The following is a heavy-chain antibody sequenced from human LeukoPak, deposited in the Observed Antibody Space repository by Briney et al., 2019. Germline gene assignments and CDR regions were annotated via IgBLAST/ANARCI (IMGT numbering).Heavy chain of an antibody. CDR3: ARGESFDY. Sequence: PGGSLRLSCAASGFTFSTYGMHWVRQAPGKGLEWVAVIWYDGSNKYYADSVKGRFTISRDNSKNTLYLQMNSLRAEGTAVYYCARGESFDYWGQGTLVTVSS. J-gene: IGHJ4*02. CDR2: IWYDGSNK. CDR1: GFTFSTYG. V-gene: IGHV3-33*08. D-gene: IGHD1-26*01.